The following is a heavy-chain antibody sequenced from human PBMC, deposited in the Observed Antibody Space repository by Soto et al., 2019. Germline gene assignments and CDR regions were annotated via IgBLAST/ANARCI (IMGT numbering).Heavy chain of an antibody. CDR3: SRDRGMGAVANTGGGIS. V-gene: IGHV3-30-3*01. CDR1: GFAFNTYA. J-gene: IGHJ5*02. CDR2: ISYDGNYK. D-gene: IGHD5-12*01. Sequence: PGGSLRLSCAASGFAFNTYAIHWVRQAPGKGLEWVAVISYDGNYKFYAKSVKGRFTISRDNSENILFLQINSLRTGDTAVYYCSRDRGMGAVANTGGGISWGQGTLVTVSS.